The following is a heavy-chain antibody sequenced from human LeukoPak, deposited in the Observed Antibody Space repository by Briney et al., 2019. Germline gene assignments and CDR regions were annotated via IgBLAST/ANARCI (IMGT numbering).Heavy chain of an antibody. V-gene: IGHV3-21*01. CDR3: ARAGVVVDDYFDY. Sequence: GGSLRLSCAASGFAFSTYTMNWVRQAPGKGLEWVSSISRSSDYIYYADSVKGRFTISRDNAKNSLYVQMNSLRAEDTAVYYCARAGVVVDDYFDYWGQGTLVTVSS. CDR2: ISRSSDYI. J-gene: IGHJ4*02. CDR1: GFAFSTYT. D-gene: IGHD2-15*01.